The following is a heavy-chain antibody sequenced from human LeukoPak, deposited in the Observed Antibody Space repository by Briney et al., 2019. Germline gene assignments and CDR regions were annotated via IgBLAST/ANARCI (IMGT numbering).Heavy chain of an antibody. J-gene: IGHJ4*02. D-gene: IGHD4-23*01. V-gene: IGHV3-33*01. CDR3: ARRGDGGRSFDY. Sequence: GGSLRLSCAVSGFTFSSYGMHWVRQAPGKGLEWVADIWFDGKNEHFADSVKGRFTISRDNSKNTLYLQVNSLRAEDTAVYYCARRGDGGRSFDYWGQGTLVTVSS. CDR1: GFTFSSYG. CDR2: IWFDGKNE.